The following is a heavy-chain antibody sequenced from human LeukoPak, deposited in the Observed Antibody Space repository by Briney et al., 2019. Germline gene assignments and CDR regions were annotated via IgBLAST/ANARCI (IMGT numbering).Heavy chain of an antibody. V-gene: IGHV3-30*04. D-gene: IGHD5-18*01. CDR1: GFTFSSYA. J-gene: IGHJ5*02. CDR2: ISYDGSNK. CDR3: ASGKYRYGDNWFDP. Sequence: GGSLRLSCAASGFTFSSYAMHWVRQAPGKGLEWVAVISYDGSNKYYADSVKGRFTISRDNSKNTLYLQMNSLRAEDTAVYSCASGKYRYGDNWFDPWGQGTLVTVSS.